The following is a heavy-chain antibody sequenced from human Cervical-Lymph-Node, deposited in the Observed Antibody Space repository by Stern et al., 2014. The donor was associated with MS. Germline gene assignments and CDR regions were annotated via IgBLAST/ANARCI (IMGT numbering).Heavy chain of an antibody. J-gene: IGHJ4*02. CDR1: GYSFTNYW. D-gene: IGHD1-26*01. Sequence: EVQLVESGAEVKKPGESLKISCKTAGYSFTNYWIGWVRQMPGKGLEWTGIIYPSDSDTRYSPSFQGQVIISADKSIGTAYLQWRSLKASDSGIYYCARGAPPENWGQGTLVTVSS. V-gene: IGHV5-51*03. CDR3: ARGAPPEN. CDR2: IYPSDSDT.